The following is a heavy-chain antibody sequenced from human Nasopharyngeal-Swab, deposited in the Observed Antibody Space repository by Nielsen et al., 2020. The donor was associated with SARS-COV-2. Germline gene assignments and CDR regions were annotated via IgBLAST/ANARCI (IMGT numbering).Heavy chain of an antibody. CDR1: GYTFTAYY. CDR3: ARGSAVAGLGMRDAFDI. V-gene: IGHV1-2*02. D-gene: IGHD6-19*01. Sequence: ASVKVSCKASGYTFTAYYMHWVRQAPGQRLEWMGWINANSGGINYAQKFQGRVTMARDTSISTAYMELSRLRSDDTAVYYCARGSAVAGLGMRDAFDIWGQGTMITVSS. J-gene: IGHJ3*02. CDR2: INANSGGI.